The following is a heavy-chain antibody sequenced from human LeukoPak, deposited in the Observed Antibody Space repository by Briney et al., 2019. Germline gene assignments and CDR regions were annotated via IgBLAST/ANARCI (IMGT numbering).Heavy chain of an antibody. Sequence: ASVKVSCKASQYTFTDYAVHWVRQAPGQRLEWMGWINAGNGKTKYSQSFQGRVTITRDTSATTAYMELSSLTSEDTAVYYCAREFPFCGADCFSGVFDIWGQGTMVTVS. CDR3: AREFPFCGADCFSGVFDI. J-gene: IGHJ3*02. D-gene: IGHD2-21*02. CDR2: INAGNGKT. CDR1: QYTFTDYA. V-gene: IGHV1-3*01.